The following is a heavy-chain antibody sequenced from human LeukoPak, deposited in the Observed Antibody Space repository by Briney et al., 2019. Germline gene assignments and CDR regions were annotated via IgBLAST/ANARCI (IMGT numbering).Heavy chain of an antibody. Sequence: GASVKVSCKASGYTFTGYYMHWVRQAPGQGLEWMGWINPNSGGTNYAQEFQGRVTMTRDTSISTAYMELSRLRSDDTAVYYCARDLRPYYYGSGYYYYMDVWGKGTTVTVSS. J-gene: IGHJ6*03. CDR1: GYTFTGYY. CDR2: INPNSGGT. V-gene: IGHV1-2*02. CDR3: ARDLRPYYYGSGYYYYMDV. D-gene: IGHD3-10*01.